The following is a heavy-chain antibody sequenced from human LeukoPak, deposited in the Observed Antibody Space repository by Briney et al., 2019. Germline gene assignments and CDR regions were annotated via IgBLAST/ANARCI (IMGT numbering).Heavy chain of an antibody. V-gene: IGHV3-9*03. CDR2: ISWNSGTI. D-gene: IGHD3-22*01. CDR1: GFTFNDYA. J-gene: IGHJ4*02. CDR3: AKDYYYDSSGYTYFDY. Sequence: GRSLRLSCVASGFTFNDYAMHWVRQAPGKGLEWVSGISWNSGTIGYADSVKGRFTISRDNAKNSLYLQMNSLSAEDMAFYYCAKDYYYDSSGYTYFDYWGQGALVTVSS.